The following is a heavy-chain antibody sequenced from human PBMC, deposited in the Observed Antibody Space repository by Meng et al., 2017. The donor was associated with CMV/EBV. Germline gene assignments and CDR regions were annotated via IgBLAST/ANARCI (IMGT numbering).Heavy chain of an antibody. D-gene: IGHD4-23*01. CDR2: ISSSGSTI. J-gene: IGHJ5*02. V-gene: IGHV3-48*04. CDR3: ARDPSTTVVTWGYNWFDP. Sequence: GESLKISCAASGFTFSSYWMSWVRQAPGKGLEWVSYISSSGSTIYYADSVKGRFTISRDNAKNSLYLQMNSLRAEDTAVYYCARDPSTTVVTWGYNWFDPWGQGTMVTVSS. CDR1: GFTFSSYW.